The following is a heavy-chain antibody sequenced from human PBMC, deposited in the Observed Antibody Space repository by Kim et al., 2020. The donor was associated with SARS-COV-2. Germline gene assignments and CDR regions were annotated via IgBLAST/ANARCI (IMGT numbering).Heavy chain of an antibody. V-gene: IGHV3-53*04. D-gene: IGHD2-2*02. Sequence: GGSLRLSCAASGFTVSSNYMSWVRQAPGKGLEWVSVIYSGGSTFYADSVKGRFTISRHNSKNPLYLQMNSLRAEDTAVYYCARTLYDYFDYWGQGTLVTVSS. CDR2: IYSGGST. CDR1: GFTVSSNY. CDR3: ARTLYDYFDY. J-gene: IGHJ4*02.